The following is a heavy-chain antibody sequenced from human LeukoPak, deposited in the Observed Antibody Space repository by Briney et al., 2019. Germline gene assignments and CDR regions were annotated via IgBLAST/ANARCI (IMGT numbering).Heavy chain of an antibody. V-gene: IGHV3-30-3*01. Sequence: PGRSLRLSCAASGFTFSSYAMHWVRQAPGKGLEWVAVISYDGSNKYYADSVKGRFTISRDNSKNTLYLQMNSLRAEDTAVYYCAKPPSIQLWRNFDYWGQGTLVTVSS. J-gene: IGHJ4*02. D-gene: IGHD5-18*01. CDR2: ISYDGSNK. CDR1: GFTFSSYA. CDR3: AKPPSIQLWRNFDY.